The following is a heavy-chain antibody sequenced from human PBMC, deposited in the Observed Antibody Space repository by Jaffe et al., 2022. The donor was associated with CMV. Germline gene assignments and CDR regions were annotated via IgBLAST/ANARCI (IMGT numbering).Heavy chain of an antibody. V-gene: IGHV1-2*02. CDR1: GYTFTGYY. CDR3: ARDGEDYYDSSGYYRYFDY. D-gene: IGHD3-22*01. CDR2: INPNSGGT. J-gene: IGHJ4*02. Sequence: QVQLVQSGAEVKKPGASVKVSCKASGYTFTGYYMHWVRQAPGQGLEWMGWINPNSGGTNYAQKFQGRVTMTRDTSISTAYMELSRLRSDDTAVYYCARDGEDYYDSSGYYRYFDYWGQGTLVTVSS.